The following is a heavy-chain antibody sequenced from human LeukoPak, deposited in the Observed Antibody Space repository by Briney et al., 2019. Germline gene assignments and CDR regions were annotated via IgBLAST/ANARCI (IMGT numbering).Heavy chain of an antibody. CDR1: GYTFTSYG. V-gene: IGHV1-18*01. CDR2: ISAYNGNT. D-gene: IGHD2-15*01. J-gene: IGHJ4*02. Sequence: GASVKVSCKASGYTFTSYGISWVRQAPGQGLEWMGWISAYNGNTNYAQKLQGRVTMTTDTSTSTAYMELRSLRSDDTAVYYCARGQRLGYCSGGSCSAFDYWGQGTLVTVSS. CDR3: ARGQRLGYCSGGSCSAFDY.